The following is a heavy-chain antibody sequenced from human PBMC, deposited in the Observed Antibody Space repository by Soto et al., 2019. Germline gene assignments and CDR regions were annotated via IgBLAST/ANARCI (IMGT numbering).Heavy chain of an antibody. Sequence: QVQLVESGGGVVQPGTSLRLSCVGSGFTFRSYVIHWVRQAPGKGLEWVALTSYDGSNNFYGASVKGRFTISRHNSRNTVELHMDRLTFEDTALYYRARWGTTEGLDVWGQGTLVSVSP. V-gene: IGHV3-33*05. J-gene: IGHJ4*02. CDR3: ARWGTTEGLDV. D-gene: IGHD3-16*01. CDR2: TSYDGSNN. CDR1: GFTFRSYV.